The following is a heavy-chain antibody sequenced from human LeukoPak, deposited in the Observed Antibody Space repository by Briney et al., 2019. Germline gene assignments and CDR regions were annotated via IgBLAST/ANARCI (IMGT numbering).Heavy chain of an antibody. D-gene: IGHD1-14*01. CDR2: TGPTGSDR. Sequence: GGSLRLSCTASGLTFSTSGFNWVRQAPGKGLEWVASTGPTGSDRYHADSIKGRFTISRDNANNFLYLQMNSLRAEDTAVYYCATETNGRHYDYWGQGTLLTVSS. J-gene: IGHJ4*02. V-gene: IGHV3-21*06. CDR3: ATETNGRHYDY. CDR1: GLTFSTSG.